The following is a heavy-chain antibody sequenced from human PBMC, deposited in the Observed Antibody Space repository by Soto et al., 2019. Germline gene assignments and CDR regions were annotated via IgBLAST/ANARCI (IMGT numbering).Heavy chain of an antibody. CDR1: GFTFSSYA. CDR2: ISYDGSNK. Sequence: PGGSLRLSCAASGFTFSSYAMHWVRQAPGKGLEWVAVISYDGSNKYYADSVKGRFTISRDNSKNTLYLQMNSLRAEDTAVYYCARDRPYYDFWSGYFSLDYWGQGT. V-gene: IGHV3-30-3*01. D-gene: IGHD3-3*01. CDR3: ARDRPYYDFWSGYFSLDY. J-gene: IGHJ4*02.